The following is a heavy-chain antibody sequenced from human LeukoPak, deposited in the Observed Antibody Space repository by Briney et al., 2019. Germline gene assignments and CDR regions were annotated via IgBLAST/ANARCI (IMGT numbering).Heavy chain of an antibody. J-gene: IGHJ5*02. D-gene: IGHD5-24*01. CDR3: ARGRDGYNEYNWFDP. Sequence: PSETLSLTCTVSGYSISSSYYWGWIRQPPGKGLEWIGSIYYSGSTYYNPSLKSRVTISVDTSKNQFSLKLSSVTAADTAVYYCARGRDGYNEYNWFDPWGQGTLVTVSS. CDR2: IYYSGST. CDR1: GYSISSSYY. V-gene: IGHV4-38-2*02.